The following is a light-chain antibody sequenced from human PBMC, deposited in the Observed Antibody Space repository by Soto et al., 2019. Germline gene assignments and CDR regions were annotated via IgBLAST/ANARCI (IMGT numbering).Light chain of an antibody. Sequence: QLVLTQPPSASASLGASVTLTCTLSSGYSNYKVDWYQQRPGKGPRFVMRVGTGGIVGSKGEGIPDRFSVSGSGLNRYLTIKNIQEEDESDYHCGADHGSGTKFVYVFGTGTKLTVL. V-gene: IGLV9-49*01. CDR2: VGTGGIVG. CDR3: GADHGSGTKFVYV. CDR1: SGYSNYK. J-gene: IGLJ1*01.